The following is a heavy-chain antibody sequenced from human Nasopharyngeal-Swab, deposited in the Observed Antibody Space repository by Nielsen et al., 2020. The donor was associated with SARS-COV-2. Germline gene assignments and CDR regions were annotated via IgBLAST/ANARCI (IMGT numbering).Heavy chain of an antibody. J-gene: IGHJ5*02. Sequence: GSLRLSCPVSGGSISSYYWSWIRQPPGKGLEWIGYIYYSGSTNYNPSLKSRVTISVDTSKNQFSLKLSSVTAADTAVYYCAREGGLDYDYVWGSYRPSNWFGPWGQGTLVTVSS. V-gene: IGHV4-59*13. CDR1: GGSISSYY. D-gene: IGHD3-16*02. CDR2: IYYSGST. CDR3: AREGGLDYDYVWGSYRPSNWFGP.